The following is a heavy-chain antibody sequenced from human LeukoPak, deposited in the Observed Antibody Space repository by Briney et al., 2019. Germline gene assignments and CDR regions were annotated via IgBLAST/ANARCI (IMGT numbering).Heavy chain of an antibody. Sequence: GASLRLSCAASGFTFSTYEMNWVRQAPGKGLEWVANIKQDGSEKYYVDSVKGRFTISRDNARNSLYLQMNSLRAEDTAVYYCARSIYSHGTPFDYWGQGTLVTVSS. J-gene: IGHJ4*02. CDR1: GFTFSTYE. CDR2: IKQDGSEK. V-gene: IGHV3-7*01. CDR3: ARSIYSHGTPFDY. D-gene: IGHD5-18*01.